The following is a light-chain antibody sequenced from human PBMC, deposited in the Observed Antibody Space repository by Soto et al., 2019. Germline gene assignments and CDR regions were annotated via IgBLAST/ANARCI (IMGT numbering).Light chain of an antibody. Sequence: EIVMTQSPATLSVSPGERATLSCRSSQSVSSNLAWYQQKPGQATRLLIYGASTRATGIPARFSGSGSGTEFTLTISSLQSEDFAVYYCQQYNNWPPWTFGQGTNVDI. CDR3: QQYNNWPPWT. J-gene: IGKJ1*01. CDR1: QSVSSN. CDR2: GAS. V-gene: IGKV3-15*01.